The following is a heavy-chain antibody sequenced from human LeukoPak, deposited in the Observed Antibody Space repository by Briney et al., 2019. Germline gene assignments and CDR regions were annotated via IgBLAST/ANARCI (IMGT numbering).Heavy chain of an antibody. D-gene: IGHD6-13*01. J-gene: IGHJ4*02. CDR1: GGSFSGYY. CDR3: ARGLVREYYFDY. Sequence: SETLSLTCAVYGGSFSGYYWSWIRQPPGKGLEWIGEINHSGSTNYNPSLKSRVTISVDTSKNQFSLKLSSVTAADTAVYYCARGLVREYYFDYWGQGTPVTVSS. CDR2: INHSGST. V-gene: IGHV4-34*01.